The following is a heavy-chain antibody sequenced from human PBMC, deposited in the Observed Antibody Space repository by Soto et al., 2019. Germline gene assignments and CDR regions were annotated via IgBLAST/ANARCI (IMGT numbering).Heavy chain of an antibody. CDR2: IYHTGST. V-gene: IGHV4-31*03. J-gene: IGHJ4*02. CDR1: GGSVTGGGYY. CDR3: AGSPARSMFGY. Sequence: SETLSLPCSVSGGSVTGGGYYWSWIRQLPGKGLEWIGYIYHTGSTFYNPSLKSRVTISLDTSKSQFSLKLTSVTAADTAMYYCAGSPARSMFGYWGQGSPVTVSS. D-gene: IGHD3-10*01.